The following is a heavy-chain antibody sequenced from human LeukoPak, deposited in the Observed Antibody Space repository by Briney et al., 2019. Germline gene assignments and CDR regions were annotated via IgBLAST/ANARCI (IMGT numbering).Heavy chain of an antibody. Sequence: GGSLRLSCAASGFTFSSYWMSWVRQAPGKGLEWVANIKQDGSEKYYADSVKGRFTISRDNSKNTLYLQMNSLRAEDTAVYYCAKDARDRLRFLEWSSFDYWGQGTLVTVSS. J-gene: IGHJ4*02. D-gene: IGHD3-3*01. CDR2: IKQDGSEK. CDR3: AKDARDRLRFLEWSSFDY. CDR1: GFTFSSYW. V-gene: IGHV3-7*01.